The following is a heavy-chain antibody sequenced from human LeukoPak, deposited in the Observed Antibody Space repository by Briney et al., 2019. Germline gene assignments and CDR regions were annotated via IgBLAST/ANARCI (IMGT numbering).Heavy chain of an antibody. J-gene: IGHJ4*02. CDR1: GGSISSSNW. CDR2: IYHSGST. CDR3: ASRYCSSTSCYSPDYFDY. V-gene: IGHV4-4*02. D-gene: IGHD2-2*02. Sequence: PSETLSLTCAVSGGSISSSNWWSWVRQPPGKGLEWIGEIYHSGSTYYNPSLKSRVTISVDRSKNQFPLKLSSVTAADTAVYYCASRYCSSTSCYSPDYFDYWGQGTLVTVSS.